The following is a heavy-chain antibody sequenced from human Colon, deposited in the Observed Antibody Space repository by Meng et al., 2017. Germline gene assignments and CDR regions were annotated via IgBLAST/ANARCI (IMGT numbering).Heavy chain of an antibody. CDR1: GFTFSSYG. D-gene: IGHD3-22*01. CDR2: IWYDGSNK. Sequence: GGSLRLSCAASGFTFSSYGMHWVRQAPGKGLEWVAVIWYDGSNKYYADSVKGRFTISRDNSKNTLYLQMNSLRAEDTAVYYCARDGAYYYDSSGSNWFDPWGQGTLVTVSS. V-gene: IGHV3-33*01. CDR3: ARDGAYYYDSSGSNWFDP. J-gene: IGHJ5*02.